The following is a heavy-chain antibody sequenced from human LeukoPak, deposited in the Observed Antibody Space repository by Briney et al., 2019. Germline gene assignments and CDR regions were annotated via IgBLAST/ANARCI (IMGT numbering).Heavy chain of an antibody. D-gene: IGHD1-26*01. J-gene: IGHJ3*02. Sequence: TSETLSLTCTVSGGSISSYYWSWIRQPPGKGLEWIGYIYYSGSTNYNPSLKSRVTISVDTSKNQFSLKLSSVTAADTAVYYCARGDSGSDFPHAFDIWGQGTIVTVSS. V-gene: IGHV4-59*01. CDR3: ARGDSGSDFPHAFDI. CDR1: GGSISSYY. CDR2: IYYSGST.